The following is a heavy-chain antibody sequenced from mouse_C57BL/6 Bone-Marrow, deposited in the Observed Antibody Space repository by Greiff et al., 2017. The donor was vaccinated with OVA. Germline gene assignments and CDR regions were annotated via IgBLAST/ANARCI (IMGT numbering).Heavy chain of an antibody. CDR3: ARPPYAMYY. V-gene: IGHV5-6*02. J-gene: IGHJ4*01. CDR1: GFPFSSYG. Sequence: EVKLVESGGDLVKPGGSLKLSCAASGFPFSSYGMSWVRQTPDKRLEWVATISSGGSYTYYPDSVKGRFTISRDNAKNTLYLQMSSLKSEDTAMYYCARPPYAMYYWGQGTSVTVSS. CDR2: ISSGGSYT.